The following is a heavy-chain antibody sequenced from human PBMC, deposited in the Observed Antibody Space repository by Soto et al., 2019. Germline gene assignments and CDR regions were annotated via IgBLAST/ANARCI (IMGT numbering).Heavy chain of an antibody. CDR2: INPNSGGT. Sequence: GAPLKRSWKGAGYSLSVDYMHRGRKAHGQGLEWMGWINPNSGGTNYAQKFQGWVTMTRDTSISTAYMELSRLRSGDTAVYYCARTGRDYYYYGMDVWAQATTLTVSS. CDR3: ARTGRDYYYYGMDV. D-gene: IGHD3-10*01. V-gene: IGHV1-2*04. CDR1: GYSLSVDY. J-gene: IGHJ6*02.